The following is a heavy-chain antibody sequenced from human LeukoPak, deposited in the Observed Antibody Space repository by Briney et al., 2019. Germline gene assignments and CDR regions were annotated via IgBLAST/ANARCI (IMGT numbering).Heavy chain of an antibody. J-gene: IGHJ4*02. V-gene: IGHV3-30*02. D-gene: IGHD2-15*01. CDR3: AKVAVVAAIRTTYFDY. Sequence: GGSLRLSCAASGFTFSSYGMHWVRQAPGKGLGWVAFIRYDGSNKYYADSVKGRFTISRDNSKNTLYLQMNSLRAEDTAVHYCAKVAVVAAIRTTYFDYWGQGTLVTVSS. CDR2: IRYDGSNK. CDR1: GFTFSSYG.